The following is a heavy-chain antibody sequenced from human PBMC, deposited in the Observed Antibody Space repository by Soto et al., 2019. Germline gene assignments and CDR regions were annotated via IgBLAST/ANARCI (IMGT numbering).Heavy chain of an antibody. CDR2: IKSKTDGGTT. J-gene: IGHJ1*01. CDR3: TTGIAVAGNQYFQH. V-gene: IGHV3-15*07. CDR1: GFTFSNAW. Sequence: PGGSLRLSCAASGFTFSNAWMNWVRQAPGKGLEWVGRIKSKTDGGTTDYAAPVKGRFTISRDDSKNTLYLQMNSLKNEDTAVYYCTTGIAVAGNQYFQHWGQGTLVTVSS. D-gene: IGHD6-19*01.